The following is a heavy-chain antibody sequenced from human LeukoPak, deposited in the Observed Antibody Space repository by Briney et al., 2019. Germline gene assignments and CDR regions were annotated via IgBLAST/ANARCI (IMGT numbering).Heavy chain of an antibody. CDR2: IYTSGST. D-gene: IGHD3-16*01. Sequence: SETLSLTCNVSGGSINSGNYYWSWIRQPAGKGLEWIGRIYTSGSTNYNPSLKSRVTISLDRSKNQFSLKLSSVTAADTAVYYCARGATYDYVWGSYFDCYYYMDVWGKGTTVTVSS. CDR1: GGSINSGNYY. J-gene: IGHJ6*03. CDR3: ARGATYDYVWGSYFDCYYYMDV. V-gene: IGHV4-61*02.